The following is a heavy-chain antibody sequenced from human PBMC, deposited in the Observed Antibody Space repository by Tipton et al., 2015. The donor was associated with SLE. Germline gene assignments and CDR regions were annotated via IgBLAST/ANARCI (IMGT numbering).Heavy chain of an antibody. Sequence: SLRLSCAASGFTFSSYWMHWVRQAPGKGLVWVSRINSDGSSTSYADSVKGRFTISRDNAKNSLYLQMNSLRAEDTALYYCAKSAWGYYDSSGSYFDYWGQGTLVTVSS. J-gene: IGHJ4*02. CDR2: INSDGSST. CDR3: AKSAWGYYDSSGSYFDY. D-gene: IGHD3-22*01. CDR1: GFTFSSYW. V-gene: IGHV3-74*01.